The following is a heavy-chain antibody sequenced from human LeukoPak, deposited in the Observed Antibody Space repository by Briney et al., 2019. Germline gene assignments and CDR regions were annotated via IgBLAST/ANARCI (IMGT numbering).Heavy chain of an antibody. CDR2: ISYAESNK. J-gene: IGHJ5*02. CDR3: AREAFITFGGVTPFDP. D-gene: IGHD3-16*01. Sequence: GGSLRLSCAASGFIFSNYDMHWVRQAPGKGLERVAIISYAESNKYYADSVKGRFTISRDNSKNTLYLQMNSLRAEDTAVYYCAREAFITFGGVTPFDPWGQGTLVTVSS. V-gene: IGHV3-30-3*01. CDR1: GFIFSNYD.